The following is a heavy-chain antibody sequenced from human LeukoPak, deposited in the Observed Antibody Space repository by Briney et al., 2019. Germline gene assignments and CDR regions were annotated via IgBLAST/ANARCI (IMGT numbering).Heavy chain of an antibody. CDR2: IYTSGST. D-gene: IGHD3-3*01. CDR3: ARDVVLRWPHYYFDY. J-gene: IGHJ4*02. V-gene: IGHV4-4*07. Sequence: SETLSLTCTVSGGSFSSYYWSWIRQPAGKGLEWIGRIYTSGSTNYNPSLKSRVTMSVDTSKNQFSLKLSSVTAADTAVYYCARDVVLRWPHYYFDYWGQGTLVTVSS. CDR1: GGSFSSYY.